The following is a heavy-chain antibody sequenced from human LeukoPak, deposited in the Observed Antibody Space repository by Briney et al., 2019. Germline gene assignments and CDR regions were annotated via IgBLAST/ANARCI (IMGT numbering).Heavy chain of an antibody. D-gene: IGHD3-3*01. CDR2: INTKSGRT. V-gene: IGHV1-2*02. J-gene: IGHJ5*02. CDR3: ARADFIDAGPYLIGP. Sequence: ASVKVSCKTSGYSFTDYYIHWVRQAPGQGLEWMRWINTKSGRTSSARKFQGRVTMTRDPSITTVYMDMAWLTSDDTAIYFCARADFIDAGPYLIGPWGQGTLVTVSS. CDR1: GYSFTDYY.